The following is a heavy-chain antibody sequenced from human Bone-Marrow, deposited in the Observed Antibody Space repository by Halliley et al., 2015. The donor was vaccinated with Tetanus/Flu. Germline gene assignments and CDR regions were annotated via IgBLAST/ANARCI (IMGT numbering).Heavy chain of an antibody. CDR3: AHIIRTLKNHCSGAVCTNYYSYGMDV. Sequence: LVKPTQTLTLTCTFSGFSLSTSGVGVGWIRQPPGKALEWLALIYWNNDKRYSPSLKHMLSITKDTSRNQVVLTMTNMDPVDTGTYFWAHIIRTLKNHCSGAVCTNYYSYGMDVWGQGTTVPVSS. D-gene: IGHD2-15*01. CDR2: IYWNNDK. CDR1: GFSLSTSGVG. V-gene: IGHV2-5*01. J-gene: IGHJ6*02.